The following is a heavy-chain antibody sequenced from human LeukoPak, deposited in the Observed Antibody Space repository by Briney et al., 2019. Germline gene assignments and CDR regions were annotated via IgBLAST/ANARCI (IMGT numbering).Heavy chain of an antibody. CDR2: ISGSGGST. J-gene: IGHJ4*02. V-gene: IGHV3-23*01. CDR1: GFTFSSYG. Sequence: PGGSLRLSCAASGFTFSSYGMSWVRQAPGKGLEWVSAISGSGGSTYYADSVKGRFTISRDNSKNTLYLQMNSLRAEDTAVYYCAKGDSFCSGGSCYYFDYWGQGTLVTVSS. D-gene: IGHD2-15*01. CDR3: AKGDSFCSGGSCYYFDY.